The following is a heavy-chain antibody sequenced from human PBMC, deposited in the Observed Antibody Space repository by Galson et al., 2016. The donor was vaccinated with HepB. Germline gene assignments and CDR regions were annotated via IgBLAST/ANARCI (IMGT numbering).Heavy chain of an antibody. CDR1: GFNFNIYA. V-gene: IGHV3-23*01. Sequence: SLRLSCAASGFNFNIYAMAWVRQAPGKGLQWVSAISPRGTDTYYADAVMGRFSISRDNSKTTVYLQMDSLRAEDTAVYYCERDTYVAFDPWGQGALVTVSS. CDR3: ERDTYVAFDP. D-gene: IGHD3-10*02. CDR2: ISPRGTDT. J-gene: IGHJ5*02.